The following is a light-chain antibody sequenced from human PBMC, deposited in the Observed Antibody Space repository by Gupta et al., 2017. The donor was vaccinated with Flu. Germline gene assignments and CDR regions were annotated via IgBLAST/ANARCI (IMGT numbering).Light chain of an antibody. J-gene: IGLJ2*01. V-gene: IGLV1-51*02. CDR1: NSDLGNDF. CDR2: ESN. Sequence: QSVLTQPPSVSAAPGQAVTISCTGRNSDLGNDFISWYQQVPGAAPRLLIYESNKRPTGIPERFSGSTSGATATLGITGLRTGDEAYYYCAMWHSARSGVVFGGGTYLTVL. CDR3: AMWHSARSGVV.